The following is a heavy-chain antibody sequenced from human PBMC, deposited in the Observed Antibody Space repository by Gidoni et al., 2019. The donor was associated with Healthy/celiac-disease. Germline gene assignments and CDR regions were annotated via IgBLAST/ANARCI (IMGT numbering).Heavy chain of an antibody. J-gene: IGHJ6*02. D-gene: IGHD6-6*01. Sequence: QVQLVQSGAEVKKPGSSVTVSCKASAGTFSSYAISWVRQAPGQGLEWMGGIIPIFGTANYAQKFQGRVTITADKSTSTAYMELSSLRSEDTAVYYCARAARVEYYYYYGMDVWGQGTTVTVSS. CDR1: AGTFSSYA. V-gene: IGHV1-69*06. CDR3: ARAARVEYYYYYGMDV. CDR2: IIPIFGTA.